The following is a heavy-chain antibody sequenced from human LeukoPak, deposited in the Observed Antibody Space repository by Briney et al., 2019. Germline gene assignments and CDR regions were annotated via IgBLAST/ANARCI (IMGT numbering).Heavy chain of an antibody. V-gene: IGHV4-59*08. Sequence: SETLSLTCTVSGDSISSYFWSWIRQPPGNGLEWIGSIHYTGRTNYNPSLKSRVTISVDKTTNQFSLKLSSVTAADTAVYYCARRVIESAVISERNWFDPWGQGTLVTVSS. CDR2: IHYTGRT. CDR3: ARRVIESAVISERNWFDP. CDR1: GDSISSYF. D-gene: IGHD3-3*02. J-gene: IGHJ5*02.